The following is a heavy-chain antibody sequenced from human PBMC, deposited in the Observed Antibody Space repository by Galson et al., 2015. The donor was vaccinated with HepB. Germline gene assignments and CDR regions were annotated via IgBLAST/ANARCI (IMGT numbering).Heavy chain of an antibody. D-gene: IGHD3-10*01. CDR3: AKNSGSHWFVPHHFDS. CDR1: GFSFSRYG. J-gene: IGHJ4*02. Sequence: SLRLSCAASGFSFSRYGMYWVRQAPGKGLEWVAYIWFDGSNQFYGDSVKGRFTISRDNSNNTVSLQMKSLRADDTAVYYCAKNSGSHWFVPHHFDSWGQGTLVTVSS. V-gene: IGHV3-33*07. CDR2: IWFDGSNQ.